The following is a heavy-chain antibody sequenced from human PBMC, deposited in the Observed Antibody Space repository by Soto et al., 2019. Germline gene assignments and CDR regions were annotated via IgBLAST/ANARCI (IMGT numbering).Heavy chain of an antibody. CDR1: GFTLTTYS. Sequence: GGSLRLSCAVSGFTLTTYSMNWVRQAPGRGLEWISFINKNGFTIYYADSVKGRFTISRDYAKNSLYLQMDSLRHEDTAVYYCARGAVTGTSLFDYWGLGTLVTVSS. V-gene: IGHV3-48*02. D-gene: IGHD6-19*01. CDR3: ARGAVTGTSLFDY. J-gene: IGHJ4*02. CDR2: INKNGFTI.